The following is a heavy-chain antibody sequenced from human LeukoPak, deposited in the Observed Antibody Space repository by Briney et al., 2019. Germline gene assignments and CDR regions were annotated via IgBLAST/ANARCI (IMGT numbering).Heavy chain of an antibody. CDR1: GYSFTSYW. Sequence: GESLKISCKGSGYSFTSYWIGWVRQMPGKGLEWMGMIYPGDSDTRYSPSFQGQVTISADKSISTAYLQWSSLKASDTALYYCARHIWGRDFWSGYRDWGQGTLVTVSS. J-gene: IGHJ4*02. V-gene: IGHV5-51*01. CDR3: ARHIWGRDFWSGYRD. D-gene: IGHD3-3*01. CDR2: IYPGDSDT.